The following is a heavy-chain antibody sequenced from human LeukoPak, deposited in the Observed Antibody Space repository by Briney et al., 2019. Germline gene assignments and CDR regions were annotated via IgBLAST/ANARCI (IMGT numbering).Heavy chain of an antibody. V-gene: IGHV4-59*08. CDR3: ARQRGNT. CDR1: DGSITNYD. Sequence: PSETLSLTCTVSDGSITNYDWSWVRQPPGKGLEFIGHVHYSGTANYNPSLRSRVTISIDTSKKHFFLKLKSVTAADTAVYFCARQRGNTWGQGTLVTVSS. D-gene: IGHD4-23*01. J-gene: IGHJ5*02. CDR2: VHYSGTA.